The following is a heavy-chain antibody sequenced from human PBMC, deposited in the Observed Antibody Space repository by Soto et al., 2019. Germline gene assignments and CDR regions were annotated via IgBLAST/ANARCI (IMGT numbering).Heavy chain of an antibody. V-gene: IGHV1-18*01. D-gene: IGHD3-3*01. CDR1: GYTFSSYG. J-gene: IGHJ4*02. CDR3: ARVRRSAVWSGSPDY. CDR2: ISAYNGKT. Sequence: QVQLVQSGAEVKKPGASVKVSCKASGYTFSSYGISWVRQAPGQGLEWMGWISAYNGKTNYAQKLQGRVNMTTDPATSTASMELRSLRCDDTAVYYCARVRRSAVWSGSPDYWGLGTLVTVSS.